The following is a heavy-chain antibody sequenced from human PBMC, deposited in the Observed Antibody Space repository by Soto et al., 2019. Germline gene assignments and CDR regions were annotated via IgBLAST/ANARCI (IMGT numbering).Heavy chain of an antibody. CDR2: IGESGTPT. Sequence: EVQLLESGGGLVQPGGSLRLSCAASGFTFSSYAMKWVRQAPGKGLEWVSLIGESGTPTYYAVSVKGRFTISRDNSGNTLFLDMYSLRAEDAAVYYCARYIPGVRYYGMDVWGQGTTVTVSS. D-gene: IGHD2-2*01. CDR1: GFTFSSYA. CDR3: ARYIPGVRYYGMDV. J-gene: IGHJ6*02. V-gene: IGHV3-23*01.